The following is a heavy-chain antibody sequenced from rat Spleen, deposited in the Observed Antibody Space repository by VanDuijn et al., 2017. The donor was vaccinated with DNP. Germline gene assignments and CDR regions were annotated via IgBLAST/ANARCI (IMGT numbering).Heavy chain of an antibody. CDR1: GFSLNIYH. CDR2: MWSDGDA. CDR3: ARGIPARY. D-gene: IGHD2-2*01. V-gene: IGHV2-32*01. J-gene: IGHJ2*01. Sequence: QVQLRESGPGLVQPSETLSLTCTASGFSLNIYHVHWVRQPPGKGLEWMGVMWSDGDASSNSALKSRLSISRDISKSQVFLKMHSLQTEDTATYYCARGIPARYWGQGVMVTVSS.